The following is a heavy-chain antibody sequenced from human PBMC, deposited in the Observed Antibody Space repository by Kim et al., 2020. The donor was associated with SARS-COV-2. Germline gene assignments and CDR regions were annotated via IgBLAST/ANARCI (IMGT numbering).Heavy chain of an antibody. J-gene: IGHJ2*01. CDR2: IYSSEST. CDR1: GFPFSRNY. CDR3: ARVTSWYFDL. Sequence: GGSLRLSCAASGFPFSRNYMAWVRQAPGKGLEWVSSIYSSESTYYADSVKGRFTISRDNSKKTLYLQMNSLSADDTAVYYCARVTSWYFDLWGRGTLVTV. D-gene: IGHD2-2*01. V-gene: IGHV3-66*01.